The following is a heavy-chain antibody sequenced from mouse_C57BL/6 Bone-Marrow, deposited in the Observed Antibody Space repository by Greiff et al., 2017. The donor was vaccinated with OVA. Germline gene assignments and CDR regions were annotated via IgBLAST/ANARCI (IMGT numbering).Heavy chain of an antibody. V-gene: IGHV2-9*01. Sequence: VKLMESGPGLVAPSQSLSITCTVSGFSLTSYGVDWVRQPPGKGLEWLGVIWGGGSTNYNSDLMSRLSISKDNSKSQVFLNMNMPQTDDTSMYYCAKHRDYGRFDYAMDYWGQGTSVTVSS. D-gene: IGHD1-1*01. CDR2: IWGGGST. J-gene: IGHJ4*01. CDR1: GFSLTSYG. CDR3: AKHRDYGRFDYAMDY.